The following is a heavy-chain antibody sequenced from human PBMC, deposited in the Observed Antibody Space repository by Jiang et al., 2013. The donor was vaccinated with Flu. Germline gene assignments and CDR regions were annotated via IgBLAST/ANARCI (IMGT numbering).Heavy chain of an antibody. D-gene: IGHD6-6*01. J-gene: IGHJ3*02. CDR2: LWYDGSNK. V-gene: IGHV3-33*01. Sequence: GGGVVQPGRSLRLSCAVSGFTFSSCGMHWVRQAPGKGLEWVAVLWYDGSNKYYADSVKGRFTISRDNSKNTLYLQMNSLRAEDTAVYYCARDLGDSSSPRNDAFNMWGQGTMVTVSS. CDR3: ARDLGDSSSPRNDAFNM. CDR1: GFTFSSCG.